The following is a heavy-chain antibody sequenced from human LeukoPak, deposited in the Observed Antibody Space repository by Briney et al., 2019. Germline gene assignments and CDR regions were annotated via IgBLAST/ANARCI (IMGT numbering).Heavy chain of an antibody. Sequence: SQTLSLTCAISGDSVSSKSVTWNWIRQSPSRGLEWLGRTYYRSTWYNDYAVSVRGRITVNPDTSKNQFSLHLNSVTPEDTAVYYCARRLTQYDCFDPWGQGILVTVSS. J-gene: IGHJ5*02. CDR2: TYYRSTWYN. D-gene: IGHD2-2*01. CDR1: GDSVSSKSVT. V-gene: IGHV6-1*01. CDR3: ARRLTQYDCFDP.